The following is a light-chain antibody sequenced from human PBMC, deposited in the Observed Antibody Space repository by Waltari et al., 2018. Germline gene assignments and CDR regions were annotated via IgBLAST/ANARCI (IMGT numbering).Light chain of an antibody. Sequence: DIQMTQSPSTLSASVVDRVTIPCRASQSVATWWAWYQQKPGKAPKLLVYMASSLESGVPSRFSGSGSGREFALTISSLQPDDFATYSCQQYSSFSTFGQGTRVDI. V-gene: IGKV1-5*03. CDR1: QSVATW. CDR2: MAS. CDR3: QQYSSFST. J-gene: IGKJ2*01.